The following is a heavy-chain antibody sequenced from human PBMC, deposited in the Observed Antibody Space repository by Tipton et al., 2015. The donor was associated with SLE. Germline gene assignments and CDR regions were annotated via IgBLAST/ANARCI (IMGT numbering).Heavy chain of an antibody. CDR3: AREGYSSGWYFDY. J-gene: IGHJ4*02. V-gene: IGHV3-48*03. D-gene: IGHD6-19*01. CDR2: ISSSGSTI. Sequence: SLRLSCAASGFTFSSYEMNWVRQAPGKGLEWVSYISSSGSTIYYADSVKGRFTISRDNAKNSLYLQINSLRAEDTAVYYCAREGYSSGWYFDYWGQGTLVTVSS. CDR1: GFTFSSYE.